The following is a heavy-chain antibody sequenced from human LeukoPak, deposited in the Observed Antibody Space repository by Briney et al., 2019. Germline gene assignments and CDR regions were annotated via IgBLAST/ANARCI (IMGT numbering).Heavy chain of an antibody. CDR1: GFTLSSYG. CDR3: AKDSQYYYDTSGYYGTFDY. V-gene: IGHV3-30*18. CDR2: ISYDGSNK. D-gene: IGHD3-22*01. Sequence: GRSLRLSCAASGFTLSSYGMHWVRQAPGKGLEWVAVISYDGSNKYYADSVKGRFTISRDNSKNTLYLQMNSLRAEDTAVYACAKDSQYYYDTSGYYGTFDYWGQGTLVTVFS. J-gene: IGHJ4*02.